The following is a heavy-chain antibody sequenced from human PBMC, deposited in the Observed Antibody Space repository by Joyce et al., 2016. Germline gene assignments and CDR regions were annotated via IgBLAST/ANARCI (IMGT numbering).Heavy chain of an antibody. D-gene: IGHD2-21*01. V-gene: IGHV3-7*01. CDR1: GFNFSDYC. J-gene: IGHJ6*02. CDR3: ARGSSLFLGWDV. CDR2: IKEDGSEN. Sequence: EMQLVESGGGLVQPGGSLRLSCAASGFNFSDYCLGWVRQAPGKGLEGVANIKEDGSENYYVDSGKGRITISRDNAKMSLYLEMNPLRAEDTAIYYCARGSSLFLGWDVWGQGTTVTVSS.